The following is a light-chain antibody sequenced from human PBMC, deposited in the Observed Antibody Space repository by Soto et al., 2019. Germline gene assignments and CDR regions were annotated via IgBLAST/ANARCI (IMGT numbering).Light chain of an antibody. Sequence: EIVLTQSPPTLSLSPGERATLSCRASQSVSSYLAWYQQKPGQAPRLLIYDASNRATGIPARFSGSGSGTDFTLTISSLEPEDFAVYYCQQYGSSFGQGTKVDIK. J-gene: IGKJ1*01. CDR2: DAS. CDR1: QSVSSY. CDR3: QQYGSS. V-gene: IGKV3-11*01.